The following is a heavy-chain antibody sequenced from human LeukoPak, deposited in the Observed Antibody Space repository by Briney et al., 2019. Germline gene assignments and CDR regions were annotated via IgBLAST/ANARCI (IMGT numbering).Heavy chain of an antibody. D-gene: IGHD2-21*02. Sequence: SDTLSLTCTVSGGSISSYYRSWLRQSPGKGLEYIGYTHYSGATNYNPSLKSRVTISLDTSGNQFSLKLSSVTAADTAVYYCASGYCGGACQLGGVDMWGQGTMVTVSS. V-gene: IGHV4-59*07. CDR1: GGSISSYY. CDR2: THYSGAT. CDR3: ASGYCGGACQLGGVDM. J-gene: IGHJ3*02.